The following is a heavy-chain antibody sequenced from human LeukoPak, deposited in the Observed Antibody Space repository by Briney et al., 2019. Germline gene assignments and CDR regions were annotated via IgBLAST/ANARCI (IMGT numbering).Heavy chain of an antibody. J-gene: IGHJ4*02. D-gene: IGHD6-13*01. V-gene: IGHV3-23*01. CDR2: IGGSSGGT. Sequence: GGSLRLSCAASGFTFSNYAMNWVRQAPGKGLEWVSTIGGSSGGTFYADSVKGRFTISRDNSKNTLYVQMNSLRAEDTAVYYCAKDGIAAAGPHYFDYWGQGTLVTVSS. CDR3: AKDGIAAAGPHYFDY. CDR1: GFTFSNYA.